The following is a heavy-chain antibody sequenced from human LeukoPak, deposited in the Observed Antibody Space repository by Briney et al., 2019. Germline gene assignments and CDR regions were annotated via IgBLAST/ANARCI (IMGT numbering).Heavy chain of an antibody. CDR1: GFTFSSYA. CDR3: AKVKPYNWFDP. CDR2: IYSGGST. V-gene: IGHV3-23*03. J-gene: IGHJ5*02. Sequence: GGSLRLSCAASGFTFSSYAMSWVRQAPGKGLEWVSVIYSGGSTYYADSVKGRFTISRDNSKNTLYLQMNSLRAEDTAVYYCAKVKPYNWFDPWGQGTLVTVSS. D-gene: IGHD1-14*01.